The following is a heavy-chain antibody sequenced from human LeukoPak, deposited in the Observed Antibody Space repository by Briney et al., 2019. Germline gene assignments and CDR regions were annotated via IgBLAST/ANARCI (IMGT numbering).Heavy chain of an antibody. Sequence: GGSLRLSCAASGFTFSSYSMTWVRQAPGKGLEWVSSISSSSYIYYADSVKGRFTISRDNAKNSLYLQMNSLRAEDTAVYYCARDSPLLSRVDAFDIWGQGTMVTVSS. D-gene: IGHD5/OR15-5a*01. CDR3: ARDSPLLSRVDAFDI. CDR1: GFTFSSYS. V-gene: IGHV3-21*01. CDR2: ISSSSYI. J-gene: IGHJ3*02.